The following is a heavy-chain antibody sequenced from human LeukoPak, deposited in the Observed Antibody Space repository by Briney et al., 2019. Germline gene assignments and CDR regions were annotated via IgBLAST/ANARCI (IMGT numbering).Heavy chain of an antibody. D-gene: IGHD6-6*01. CDR2: IKQDGSEK. CDR3: AFQGGIAARPLDY. V-gene: IGHV3-7*01. J-gene: IGHJ4*02. CDR1: GFSFSAYP. Sequence: GGSLRLSCAASGFSFSAYPMGWVRQAPGKGLEWVANIKQDGSEKYYVDSVKGRFTISRDNAKNSLYLQMNSLRAEDTAVYYCAFQGGIAARPLDYWGQGTLVTVSS.